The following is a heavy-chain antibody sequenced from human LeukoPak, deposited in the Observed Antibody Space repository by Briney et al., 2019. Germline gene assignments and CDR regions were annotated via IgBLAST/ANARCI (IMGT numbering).Heavy chain of an antibody. CDR1: GFTFSSYW. J-gene: IGHJ4*02. CDR3: ARDRPYYDFWSGYSDY. D-gene: IGHD3-3*01. Sequence: GGSLRLSCAASGFTFSSYWMSWVRQAPGKGLEWVANIKQDGSEKYYVDSVKGRFTISRDNAKNSLYLQMNSLRAEDTAVHYCARDRPYYDFWSGYSDYWGQGTLVTVSS. V-gene: IGHV3-7*01. CDR2: IKQDGSEK.